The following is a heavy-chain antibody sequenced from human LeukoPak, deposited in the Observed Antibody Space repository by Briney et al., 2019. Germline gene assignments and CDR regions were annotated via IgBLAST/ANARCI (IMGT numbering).Heavy chain of an antibody. CDR2: IYSGGST. CDR3: ARNVGY. Sequence: PGGSLRHSHAVPGLTVSNNYMSWVPQALGKGLEWVSVIYSGGSTYYADSVKGRFTISRDNSKNTVYLQMNSLRDEDTAVYYFARNVGYWGQGTLVTVSS. CDR1: GLTVSNNY. D-gene: IGHD1-26*01. J-gene: IGHJ4*02. V-gene: IGHV3-53*01.